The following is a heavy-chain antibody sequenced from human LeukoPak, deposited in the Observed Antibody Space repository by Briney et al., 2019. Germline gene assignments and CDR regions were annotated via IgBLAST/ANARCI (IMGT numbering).Heavy chain of an antibody. V-gene: IGHV1-24*01. CDR1: GYTLTELS. D-gene: IGHD2-8*02. CDR3: ATPTPYVGYAIFDY. CDR2: FDPEDSET. Sequence: ASVKVSCKVSGYTLTELSMHWVRQAPGKGLEWMGGFDPEDSETIYAQKFQGRVTMTEDTSTDTAYMELSSLRSEDTAVYYCATPTPYVGYAIFDYWGQGTLVTVSS. J-gene: IGHJ4*02.